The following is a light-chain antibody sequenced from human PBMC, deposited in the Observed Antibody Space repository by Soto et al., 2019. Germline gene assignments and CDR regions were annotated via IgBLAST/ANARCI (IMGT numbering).Light chain of an antibody. CDR3: QQYNNWPPWT. CDR1: QSVSSN. CDR2: GAS. V-gene: IGKV3-15*01. Sequence: EIVLTQSPATLSVSPVERATLSCRASQSVSSNLAWYQQKPGQAPRLLIYGASTRATGIPARFSGSGTGTEFTLTISSLQSEDFAVYYCQQYNNWPPWTFGKGTKV. J-gene: IGKJ1*01.